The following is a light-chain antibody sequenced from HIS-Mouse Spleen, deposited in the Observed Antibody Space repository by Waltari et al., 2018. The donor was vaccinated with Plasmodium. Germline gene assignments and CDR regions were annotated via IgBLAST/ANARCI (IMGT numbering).Light chain of an antibody. CDR2: GDS. CDR3: YSTDSSGNHRV. Sequence: SYELTQPPSVSVSPGQTARITCAGDALPKKYAYWYPQKSGKAPALFIYGDSKLPSGIPVRFSGSSSRTMATLTIRWAQVEDEADYYCYSTDSSGNHRVFGGGTKLTVL. CDR1: ALPKKY. V-gene: IGLV3-10*01. J-gene: IGLJ3*02.